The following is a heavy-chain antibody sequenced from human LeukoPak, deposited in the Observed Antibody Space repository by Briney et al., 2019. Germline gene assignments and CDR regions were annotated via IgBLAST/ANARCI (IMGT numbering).Heavy chain of an antibody. CDR3: ARDPSRGYNYYSYMDV. D-gene: IGHD6-13*01. J-gene: IGHJ6*03. CDR1: GFSFSNYA. V-gene: IGHV3-48*01. CDR2: ISGSSAAI. Sequence: GGSLRLSCAASGFSFSNYAMNWVRQAPGKGLEWVSYISGSSAAIYYADSVEGRFTISRDKAKNSLYLQMNSLRAEDTAVYYCARDPSRGYNYYSYMDVCGKGTTVTVSS.